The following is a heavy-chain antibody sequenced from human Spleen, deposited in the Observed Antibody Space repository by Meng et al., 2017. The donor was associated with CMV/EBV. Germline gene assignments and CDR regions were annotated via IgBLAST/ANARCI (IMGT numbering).Heavy chain of an antibody. CDR3: AKAVSASWYREYYDD. Sequence: EFICCKFDTSWARQAPGRAWAWFSAITASGRRTYYAHSVKGRFTVSRDNSKNTLYLQMNSLRAEDTALYYCAKAVSASWYREYYDDWGQGTLVTVSS. V-gene: IGHV3-23*01. CDR2: ITASGRRT. J-gene: IGHJ4*02. CDR1: EFICCKFD. D-gene: IGHD6-13*01.